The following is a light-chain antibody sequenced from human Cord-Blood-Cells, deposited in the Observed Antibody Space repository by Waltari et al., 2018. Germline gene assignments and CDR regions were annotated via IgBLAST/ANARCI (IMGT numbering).Light chain of an antibody. CDR1: SSDVGGYNY. CDR2: EVS. Sequence: QSALTQPASVSGSPGQSITISCTGTSSDVGGYNYVSCYQHHPGKAPKLMFYEVSNRPSGVPNRFSGSKSGNTASLTISGLQAEDEADYYCSSYTSSSTLYVFGTGTKVTVL. J-gene: IGLJ1*01. V-gene: IGLV2-14*01. CDR3: SSYTSSSTLYV.